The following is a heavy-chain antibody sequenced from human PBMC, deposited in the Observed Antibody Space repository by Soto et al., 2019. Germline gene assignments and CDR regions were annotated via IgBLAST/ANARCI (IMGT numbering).Heavy chain of an antibody. J-gene: IGHJ4*02. CDR3: AHSPQTSSPWGYGY. D-gene: IGHD6-13*01. V-gene: IGHV2-5*02. Sequence: SGPTLVNPTQTLTLTCTFSGFSLSTSGVGVGWIRQPPGKALEWLALIYWDDDKLYSPFLESRLTITKDTSKNQVVLTMTNMDPVDTATYYCAHSPQTSSPWGYGYWGQGTLVTVSS. CDR1: GFSLSTSGVG. CDR2: IYWDDDK.